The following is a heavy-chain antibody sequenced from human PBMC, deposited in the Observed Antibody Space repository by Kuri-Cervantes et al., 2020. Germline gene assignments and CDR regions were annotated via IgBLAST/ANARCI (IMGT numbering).Heavy chain of an antibody. CDR3: ARDLISVRPGWFGP. V-gene: IGHV1-69*13. D-gene: IGHD6-6*01. J-gene: IGHJ5*02. Sequence: SVKVSCKASGGTFSSYAISWVRQAPGQGLEWMGGIIPIFGTANYAQEFQGRVTITADESTSTAYMELSSLRSDDTAVYYCARDLISVRPGWFGPWGQGTLVTVSS. CDR2: IIPIFGTA. CDR1: GGTFSSYA.